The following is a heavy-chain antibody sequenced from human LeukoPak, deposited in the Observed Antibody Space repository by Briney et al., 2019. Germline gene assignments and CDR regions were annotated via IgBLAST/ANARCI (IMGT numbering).Heavy chain of an antibody. CDR2: IYYSGST. D-gene: IGHD3-22*01. CDR3: ARGGYYYDSSGYYYTPIDY. V-gene: IGHV4-59*01. Sequence: SETLSLTCTVSGVSISSYYWSWTRQPPGKGLEWIGYIYYSGSTNYNPSLKSRVTISVDTSKNQFSLKLSSVTAADTAVYYCARGGYYYDSSGYYYTPIDYWGQGTLVTVSS. J-gene: IGHJ4*02. CDR1: GVSISSYY.